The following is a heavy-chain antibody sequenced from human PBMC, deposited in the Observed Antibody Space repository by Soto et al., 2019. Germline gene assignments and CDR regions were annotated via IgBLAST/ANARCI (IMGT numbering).Heavy chain of an antibody. D-gene: IGHD6-6*01. Sequence: SETLSLTCTVSGGSISSYYWSWIRQPPGKGLEWIGYIYYSGSTNYNPSLKSRVTISVDTSKNQFSLKLSSVTAADTAVYYCARVGAARSQYYYYYYYMNVWGKGTTVTSP. J-gene: IGHJ6*03. V-gene: IGHV4-59*01. CDR2: IYYSGST. CDR3: ARVGAARSQYYYYYYYMNV. CDR1: GGSISSYY.